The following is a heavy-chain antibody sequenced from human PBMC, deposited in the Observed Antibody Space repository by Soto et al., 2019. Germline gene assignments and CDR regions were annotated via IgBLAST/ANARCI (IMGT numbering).Heavy chain of an antibody. V-gene: IGHV3-21*01. CDR2: ISSSSSYI. D-gene: IGHD5-18*01. CDR1: GFTFSSYS. J-gene: IGHJ5*02. Sequence: PGGSLRLSCAASGFTFSSYSMNWVRQAPGKGLEWVSSISSSSSYIYYADSVKGRFTISRDNAKNSLYLQMNSLRAEDTAVYYCARDAETHVATAMDNWFDPWGQGTLVTVSS. CDR3: ARDAETHVATAMDNWFDP.